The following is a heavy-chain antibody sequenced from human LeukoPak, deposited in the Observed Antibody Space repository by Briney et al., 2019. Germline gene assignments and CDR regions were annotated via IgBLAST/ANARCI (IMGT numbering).Heavy chain of an antibody. CDR3: ARGRSGSPFDY. CDR1: GYTFTSYG. D-gene: IGHD1-26*01. CDR2: INPNSGGT. J-gene: IGHJ4*02. Sequence: ASVKVSCKASGYTFTSYGISWVRQAPGQGLEWMGWINPNSGGTNYAQKFQGWVTMTRDTSISTAYMGLSRLRSDDTAVYYCARGRSGSPFDYWGQGTLVTVSS. V-gene: IGHV1-2*04.